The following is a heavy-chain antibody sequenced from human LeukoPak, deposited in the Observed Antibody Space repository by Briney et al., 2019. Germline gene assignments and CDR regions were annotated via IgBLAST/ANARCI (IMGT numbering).Heavy chain of an antibody. CDR2: IIPILGIA. CDR1: GGTFSSYA. J-gene: IGHJ1*01. V-gene: IGHV1-69*04. D-gene: IGHD1-26*01. Sequence: ASVKVSCKASGGTFSSYAISWVRQAPGQGLEWMGRIIPILGIANYAQKFQGRVTITADKSTSTAYMELSSLRSEDTAVYYCARRGSGSFYAEYFQHWGQGTLVTVSS. CDR3: ARRGSGSFYAEYFQH.